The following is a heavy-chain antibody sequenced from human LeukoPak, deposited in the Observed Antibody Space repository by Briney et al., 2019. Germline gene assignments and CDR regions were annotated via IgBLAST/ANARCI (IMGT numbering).Heavy chain of an antibody. CDR2: IKQDGNEN. Sequence: GGSLRLSCAASGFTVSSNYMSWVRQAPGKGLEWVANIKQDGNENYYVDSVKGRFTISRDNAKNSLYLQMNSLRAEDTAVYYCARGHLQLGLWGQGTLVTVSS. CDR3: ARGHLQLGL. V-gene: IGHV3-7*01. D-gene: IGHD5-18*01. J-gene: IGHJ4*02. CDR1: GFTVSSNY.